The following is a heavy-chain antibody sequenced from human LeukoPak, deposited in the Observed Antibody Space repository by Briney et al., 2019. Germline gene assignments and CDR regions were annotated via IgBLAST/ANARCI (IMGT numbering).Heavy chain of an antibody. Sequence: SETLSLTCIVSGGSISSSSYYWGWIRQPPGKGLEWIGSIYYSGNTYYNPSLKSRVTISVDTSKNQFSLKLSSVTAADTAVYYCARHVMVAALYWFDPWGQGTLVTVSS. CDR1: GGSISSSSYY. CDR3: ARHVMVAALYWFDP. J-gene: IGHJ5*02. D-gene: IGHD2-15*01. V-gene: IGHV4-39*01. CDR2: IYYSGNT.